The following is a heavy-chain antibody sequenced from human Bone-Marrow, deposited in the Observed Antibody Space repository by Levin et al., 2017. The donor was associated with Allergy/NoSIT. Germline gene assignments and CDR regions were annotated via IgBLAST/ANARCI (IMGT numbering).Heavy chain of an antibody. V-gene: IGHV3-23*01. CDR1: GFTFRTYA. CDR3: AKGCSDESCYLNS. J-gene: IGHJ4*02. D-gene: IGHD2-15*01. Sequence: SCAASGFTFRTYAMSWVRQAPGKGLVWVSGISGSGSSTYHADSVKGRLTSSRDNSKNTLFLHMNSLRAEDTAIYYCAKGCSDESCYLNSWGQGTLVTVSS. CDR2: ISGSGSST.